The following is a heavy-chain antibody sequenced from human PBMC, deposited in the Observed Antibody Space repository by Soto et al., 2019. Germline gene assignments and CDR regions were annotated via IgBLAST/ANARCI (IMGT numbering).Heavy chain of an antibody. D-gene: IGHD6-6*01. V-gene: IGHV3-21*01. Sequence: GGSLRSSCAASGFTFSSYRMSWVRQAPGKGLEWVSYIRKSSSYIYYADSVKGRFTISRDNAKNSLYLQMNSLRAEDTAVYYCARGGEYLRDTWGQGTLVTVSS. CDR1: GFTFSSYR. CDR2: IRKSSSYI. CDR3: ARGGEYLRDT. J-gene: IGHJ4*02.